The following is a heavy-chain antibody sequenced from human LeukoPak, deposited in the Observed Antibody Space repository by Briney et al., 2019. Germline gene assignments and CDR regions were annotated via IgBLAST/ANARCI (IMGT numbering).Heavy chain of an antibody. J-gene: IGHJ4*02. CDR1: GGSISSSSYY. V-gene: IGHV4-39*07. CDR2: IYTSGST. CDR3: ARGSRPDY. D-gene: IGHD6-6*01. Sequence: SETLSLTCTVSGGSISSSSYYWGWIRQPPGKGLEWIGRIYTSGSTNYNPSLKSRVTMSVDTSKNQFSLKLSSVTAADTAVYYCARGSRPDYWGQGTLVTVSS.